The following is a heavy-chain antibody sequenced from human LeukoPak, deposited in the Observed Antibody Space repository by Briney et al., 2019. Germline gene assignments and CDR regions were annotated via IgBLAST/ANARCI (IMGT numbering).Heavy chain of an antibody. D-gene: IGHD6-19*01. J-gene: IGHJ4*02. CDR3: ATGGSSGWYHFEY. Sequence: GGSLRLSCAASGFTFTSYWMHWARQAPGKGLVWVSLINSDGSTTKYADSVKGRFTMSRDNAKNTLYLEMNSLRGEDTAVYYCATGGSSGWYHFEYWGQGTLVTVSS. V-gene: IGHV3-74*03. CDR1: GFTFTSYW. CDR2: INSDGSTT.